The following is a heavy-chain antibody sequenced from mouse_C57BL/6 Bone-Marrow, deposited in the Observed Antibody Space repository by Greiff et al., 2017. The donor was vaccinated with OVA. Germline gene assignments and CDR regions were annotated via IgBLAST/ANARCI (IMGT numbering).Heavy chain of an antibody. CDR3: ARDGSSLDY. CDR1: GYAFSSSW. Sequence: LVESGPELVKPGASVKISCKASGYAFSSSWMNWVKQRPGKGLEWIGRIYPGDGDTNYNGKFKGKATLTADKSSSTAYMQLSSLTSEDSAVYFCARDGSSLDYWGQGTTLTVSS. V-gene: IGHV1-82*01. D-gene: IGHD1-1*01. CDR2: IYPGDGDT. J-gene: IGHJ2*01.